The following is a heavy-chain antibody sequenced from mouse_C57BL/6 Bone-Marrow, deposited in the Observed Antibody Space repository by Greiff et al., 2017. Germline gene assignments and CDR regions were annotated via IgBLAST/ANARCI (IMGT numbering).Heavy chain of an antibody. CDR2: IDPSDSYT. J-gene: IGHJ3*01. CDR3: ARGVRRGGLAY. Sequence: QVQLQQPGAELVRPGTSVKLSCKASGYTFTSYWMHWVKQRPGQGLEWIGVIDPSDSYTNYNQKFKGKATLTVDTSSSTAYMQLSSLTSEDSAVYYCARGVRRGGLAYWGQGTLVTVSA. V-gene: IGHV1-59*01. D-gene: IGHD2-14*01. CDR1: GYTFTSYW.